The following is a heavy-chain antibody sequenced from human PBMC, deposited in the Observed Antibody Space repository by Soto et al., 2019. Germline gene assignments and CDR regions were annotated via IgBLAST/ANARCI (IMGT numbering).Heavy chain of an antibody. CDR2: IYYSGST. CDR3: ARSNSGYDSGDY. Sequence: PSETLSLTCIASGGSISGYHWSWIRQPPGKGLEWIGYIYYSGSTNYDPSLKSRVTISVDTSKNQFSLKLTSVTAADTAVYYCARSNSGYDSGDYWGQGTLVTVSS. V-gene: IGHV4-59*01. J-gene: IGHJ4*02. CDR1: GGSISGYH. D-gene: IGHD5-12*01.